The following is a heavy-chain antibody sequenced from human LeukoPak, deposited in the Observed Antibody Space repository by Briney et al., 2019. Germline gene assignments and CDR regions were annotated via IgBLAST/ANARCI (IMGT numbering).Heavy chain of an antibody. CDR1: GFTFSSYA. Sequence: GGSLRLSCAASGFTFSSYAMSWVRQAPGKGLEWVAVIWYDGSNKYYADSVKGRFTISRDNSKNTLYLQMNSLRAEDTAVYYCARVRTSKRGYSYGLPDYWGQGTLVTVSS. CDR3: ARVRTSKRGYSYGLPDY. J-gene: IGHJ4*02. CDR2: IWYDGSNK. D-gene: IGHD5-18*01. V-gene: IGHV3-33*08.